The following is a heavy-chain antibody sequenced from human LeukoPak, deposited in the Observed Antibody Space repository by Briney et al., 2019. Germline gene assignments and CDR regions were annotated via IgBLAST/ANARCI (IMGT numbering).Heavy chain of an antibody. D-gene: IGHD3-22*01. CDR2: ISYDGSNK. V-gene: IGHV3-30*18. CDR3: AKSSDSSGYYSAEYFQH. J-gene: IGHJ1*01. CDR1: GFTFSSYG. Sequence: PGGSLRLSCAASGFTFSSYGMHWVRQAPGKGLEWVAVISYDGSNKYYADSVKGRFTISRGNSKNTLYLQMNSLRAEDTAVYYCAKSSDSSGYYSAEYFQHWGQGTLVTVSS.